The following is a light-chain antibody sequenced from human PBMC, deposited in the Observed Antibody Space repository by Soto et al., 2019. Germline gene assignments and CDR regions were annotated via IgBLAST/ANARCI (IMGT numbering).Light chain of an antibody. CDR2: EVS. CDR1: SSDVGAYNY. CDR3: SSYAGSNNFFYV. Sequence: QSVLTQPPSASGSLGQSVTISCTGTSSDVGAYNYVSWYQQHPGKAPKLMIYEVSKRPSGVPDRFSGSKSGNTASLTVSGLQAEDEADYYCSSYAGSNNFFYVLGTGTKVTGL. V-gene: IGLV2-8*01. J-gene: IGLJ1*01.